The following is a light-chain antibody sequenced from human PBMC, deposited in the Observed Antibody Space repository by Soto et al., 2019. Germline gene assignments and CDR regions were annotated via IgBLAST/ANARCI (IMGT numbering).Light chain of an antibody. CDR2: LNSDGSN. CDR3: QTWGTGIWV. V-gene: IGLV4-69*01. Sequence: QPVLTQSPSASASLGASVKLTCTLSSGYSTYGIAWHQQQPEKGPRFLMKLNSDGSNNKGDGIPDRFSGSSSGAERYLTISSLQLEDEADYYCQTWGTGIWVFGGGTKLTVL. J-gene: IGLJ3*02. CDR1: SGYSTYG.